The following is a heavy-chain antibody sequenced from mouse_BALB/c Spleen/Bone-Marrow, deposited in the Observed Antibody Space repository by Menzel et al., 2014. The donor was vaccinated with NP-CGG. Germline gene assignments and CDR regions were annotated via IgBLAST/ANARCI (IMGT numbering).Heavy chain of an antibody. CDR1: GFTFSSFG. CDR3: ARYYGNYSGYFDV. D-gene: IGHD2-1*01. J-gene: IGHJ1*01. V-gene: IGHV5-17*02. Sequence: EVKLEESGGGLVQPGGSRKLSCAASGFTFSSFGMHWVRQAPEKGLEWVAYISSGSSTIYYADTVKGRFTISRDNPENTLFLQMTSLRSEDTAMYYCARYYGNYSGYFDVWGAGTMVTVSS. CDR2: ISSGSSTI.